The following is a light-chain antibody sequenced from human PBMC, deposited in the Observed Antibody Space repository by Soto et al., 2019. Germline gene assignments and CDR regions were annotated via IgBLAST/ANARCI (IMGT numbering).Light chain of an antibody. CDR3: CSYAGSSTFVI. V-gene: IGLV2-23*03. CDR1: GSDVGYYNL. CDR2: EGS. J-gene: IGLJ2*01. Sequence: QSVLTQPASVSGSPGQAITISCTGTGSDVGYYNLVSWYRQHPGKAPKLMIYEGSKRPSGVSNRFSGSKSGNTASLTISGLQPEDEAHYYCCSYAGSSTFVIFGGGTKLTVL.